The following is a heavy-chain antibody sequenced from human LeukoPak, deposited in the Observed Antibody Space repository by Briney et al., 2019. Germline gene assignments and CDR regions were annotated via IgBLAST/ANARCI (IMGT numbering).Heavy chain of an antibody. V-gene: IGHV4-4*02. CDR2: IYHSGST. J-gene: IGHJ4*02. CDR3: ARVPGYCSGGSCYHDGFDY. D-gene: IGHD2-15*01. Sequence: SETLSLTCAVSGGSISSSNWWSWVRQPPGKGLEWIGEIYHSGSTNYNPSLKSRVTISVDKSKNQFSLKLSSVTAADTAVYYCARVPGYCSGGSCYHDGFDYWGQGTLVTVSS. CDR1: GGSISSSNW.